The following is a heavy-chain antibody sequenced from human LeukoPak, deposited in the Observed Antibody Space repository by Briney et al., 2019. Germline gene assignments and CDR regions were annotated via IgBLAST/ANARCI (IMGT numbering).Heavy chain of an antibody. D-gene: IGHD3-9*01. J-gene: IGHJ4*02. CDR1: GGSISSSSDY. V-gene: IGHV4-39*07. CDR3: WGLQYFDYLSRRAGPDY. CDR2: IYYSGST. Sequence: KPSETLSLTCTVSGGSISSSSDYWGWIRQPPGKGLEWIGSIYYSGSTYYNPSLKSRVTMSVDTSKNQFSLKLSSVTAADTAVYYCWGLQYFDYLSRRAGPDYWGQGPLVTVSS.